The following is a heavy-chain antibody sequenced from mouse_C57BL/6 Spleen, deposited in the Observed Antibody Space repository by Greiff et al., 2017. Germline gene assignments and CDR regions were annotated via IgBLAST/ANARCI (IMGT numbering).Heavy chain of an antibody. CDR3: ARSCFYYGYFDY. CDR1: GYTFTDYY. J-gene: IGHJ2*01. CDR2: IYPGSGNT. Sequence: QVQLQQSGAELVRPGASVKLSCKASGYTFTDYYINWVKQRPGQGLEWIARIYPGSGNTYYNEKFKGKATLTAEKSSSTAYMQLSSLTSEDSAVYFCARSCFYYGYFDYWGQGTTLTVSS. D-gene: IGHD2-1*01. V-gene: IGHV1-76*01.